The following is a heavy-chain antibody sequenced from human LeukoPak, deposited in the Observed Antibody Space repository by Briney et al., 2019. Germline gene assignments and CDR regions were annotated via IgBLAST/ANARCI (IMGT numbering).Heavy chain of an antibody. CDR1: GYTFSTYY. CDR2: INPSGGST. Sequence: ASVKVSCKASGYTFSTYYIHWVRQAPGQGLEWMGIINPSGGSTDYAQKSQGRVTMTRDTSTSTVYMELSSLRSDDTAVYYCARVVVAANSFYYYYMDVWGKGTTVTVSS. V-gene: IGHV1-46*01. J-gene: IGHJ6*03. D-gene: IGHD2-15*01. CDR3: ARVVVAANSFYYYYMDV.